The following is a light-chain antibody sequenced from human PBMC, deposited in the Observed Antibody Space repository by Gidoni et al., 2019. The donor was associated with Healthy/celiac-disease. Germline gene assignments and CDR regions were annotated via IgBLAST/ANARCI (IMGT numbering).Light chain of an antibody. CDR1: QSVSSY. Sequence: EIGVTQATATLSLSPGERATLSCRGSQSVSSYLAWYQQKPGQAPRLLIYDAANRATGIPARFGCGGSGANFTLTISSLEPEDFAVYYCQQRSNWPPPITFGQGTRLEIK. J-gene: IGKJ5*01. V-gene: IGKV3-11*01. CDR2: DAA. CDR3: QQRSNWPPPIT.